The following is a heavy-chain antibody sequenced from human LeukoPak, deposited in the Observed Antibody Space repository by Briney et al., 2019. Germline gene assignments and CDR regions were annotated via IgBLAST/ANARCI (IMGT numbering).Heavy chain of an antibody. CDR2: ISWNSGTI. V-gene: IGHV3-9*01. Sequence: GGSLRLSCAGSGFIFNNYAMHWVRQPPGKGLEWVSGISWNSGTIDYADSVRGRFTISRDNAKNSLYLQMDSLRVEDTVFYYCAKDNRRHYTSGPNPDSLHWGQGALVTVSS. CDR3: AKDNRRHYTSGPNPDSLH. CDR1: GFIFNNYA. D-gene: IGHD6-19*01. J-gene: IGHJ4*02.